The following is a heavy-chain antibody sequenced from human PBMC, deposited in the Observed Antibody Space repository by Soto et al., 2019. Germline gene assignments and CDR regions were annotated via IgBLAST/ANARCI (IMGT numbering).Heavy chain of an antibody. CDR3: GSPRSGPSPDVGH. D-gene: IGHD2-15*01. CDR1: VFSVDTTYC. J-gene: IGHJ4*01. V-gene: IGHV1-2*02. Sequence: GASVKVSCKASVFSVDTTYCIHWVRRAPGQGLEWMGSINPNSGDTNYAQNFQGRVTMTRDTPISTAYMEVSSLTSDDTAVYYCGSPRSGPSPDVGHWGHGTVVIVSS. CDR2: INPNSGDT.